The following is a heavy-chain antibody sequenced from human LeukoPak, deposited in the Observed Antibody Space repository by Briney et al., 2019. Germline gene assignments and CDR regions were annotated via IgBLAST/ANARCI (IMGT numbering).Heavy chain of an antibody. Sequence: SETLSLTCTVSGGSISSHYWSWIRQPPGKGLEWIGYIYYSGSTNYNPSLKSRVTISVDTSKNQFSLKLSSATAADTAVYYCARSNWGLTAFDTWGQGTMVTVSS. CDR2: IYYSGST. CDR3: ARSNWGLTAFDT. CDR1: GGSISSHY. J-gene: IGHJ3*02. V-gene: IGHV4-59*08. D-gene: IGHD7-27*01.